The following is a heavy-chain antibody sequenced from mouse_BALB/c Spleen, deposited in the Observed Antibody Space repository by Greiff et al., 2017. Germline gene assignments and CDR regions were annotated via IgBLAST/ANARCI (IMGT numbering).Heavy chain of an antibody. D-gene: IGHD2-3*01. V-gene: IGHV2-9*02. J-gene: IGHJ2*01. Sequence: VQRVESGPGLVAPSQSLSITCTVSGFSLTSYGVHWVRQPPGKGLEWLGVIWAGGSTNYNSALMSRLSISKDNSKGQVFLKMNSLQTDDTAMYYCAGDDGYYFDYWGQGTTLTVSS. CDR3: AGDDGYYFDY. CDR2: IWAGGST. CDR1: GFSLTSYG.